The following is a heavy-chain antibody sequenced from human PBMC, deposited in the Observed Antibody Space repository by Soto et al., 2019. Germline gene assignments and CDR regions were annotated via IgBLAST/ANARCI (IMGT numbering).Heavy chain of an antibody. D-gene: IGHD1-1*01. Sequence: QVHLVDSGGGVVQPGTSLRLSCAASGFTFNSYPMHWVRQAPGKGLEWVAIVSSDGSNKYYADSVKGRFTISRDNTKNTLYVEMNSLTVEDTAVYYCAREQLAPSGYYYGMDGWGQGTTVTVSS. CDR2: VSSDGSNK. CDR1: GFTFNSYP. CDR3: AREQLAPSGYYYGMDG. V-gene: IGHV3-30-3*01. J-gene: IGHJ6*02.